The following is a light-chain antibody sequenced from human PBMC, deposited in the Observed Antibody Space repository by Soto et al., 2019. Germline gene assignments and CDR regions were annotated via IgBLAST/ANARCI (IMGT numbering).Light chain of an antibody. CDR2: GNS. J-gene: IGLJ3*02. CDR1: SSNIGAGYD. CDR3: QSYDSSLSGSV. Sequence: QSVLTQPPSVSGAPGQRVTISCTWSSSNIGAGYDVHWYQQLPGTAPKLLIYGNSNRPSGVPDRFSGSKSGTSASLAITGLQAEYEADYYCQSYDSSLSGSVFGGGTKVTVL. V-gene: IGLV1-40*01.